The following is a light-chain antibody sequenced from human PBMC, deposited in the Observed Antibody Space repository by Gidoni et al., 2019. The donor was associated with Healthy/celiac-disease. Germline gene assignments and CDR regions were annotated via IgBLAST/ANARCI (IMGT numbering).Light chain of an antibody. V-gene: IGKV4-1*01. CDR1: QSVLYSSNNKNY. Sequence: DIVMTQSPDSLAVSLGERATINCKSSQSVLYSSNNKNYLAWYQQKPGQPPKLLIYWASTRESGVPDRFRGSGSGTDFTLTISSLQAEDVAVYYCQQYYSTLSWTFXQXTKVXIK. J-gene: IGKJ1*01. CDR3: QQYYSTLSWT. CDR2: WAS.